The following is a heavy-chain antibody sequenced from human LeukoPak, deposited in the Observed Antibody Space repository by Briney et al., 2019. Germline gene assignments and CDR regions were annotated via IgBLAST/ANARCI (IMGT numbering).Heavy chain of an antibody. D-gene: IGHD2-15*01. CDR1: GGSISNSGGFY. J-gene: IGHJ4*02. CDR2: ISYRGST. Sequence: SQTLSLTCTVSGGSISNSGGFYWSWIRQHPGDGLEWIWFISYRGSTYYNPSLKSRVSMSVDTSRSQFSLRLTSVTDEDTAVYYCARISQSSGGFYYWGQGTLVTVSS. CDR3: ARISQSSGGFYY. V-gene: IGHV4-31*02.